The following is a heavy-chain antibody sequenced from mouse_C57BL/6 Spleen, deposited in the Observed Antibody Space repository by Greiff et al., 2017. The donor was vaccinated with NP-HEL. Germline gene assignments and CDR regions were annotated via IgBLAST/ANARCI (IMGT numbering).Heavy chain of an antibody. CDR1: GFTFSDAW. CDR3: TMYFDV. CDR2: IRNKANNLAT. V-gene: IGHV6-6*01. J-gene: IGHJ1*03. Sequence: EVKLVESGGGLVQPGGSMKLSCAASGFTFSDAWMDWVRQSPEKGLEWVAEIRNKANNLATYYAESVKGRFTISRDDSKSSVYLQMNSLRAEDTGIYYCTMYFDVWGTGTTVTVSS.